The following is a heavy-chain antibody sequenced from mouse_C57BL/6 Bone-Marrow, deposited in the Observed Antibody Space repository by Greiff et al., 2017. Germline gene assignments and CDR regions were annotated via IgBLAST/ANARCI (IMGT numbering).Heavy chain of an antibody. J-gene: IGHJ4*01. Sequence: QVHVKQPGAELVKPGASVKMSCKASGYTFTSYWITWVKQRPGQGLEWIGDIYPGSGSTNYNEKFKSKATLTVDTSSSTAYMQLSSLTSEDSAVYYCARRGITTVVATNAMDYWGQGTSVTVSS. CDR2: IYPGSGST. CDR1: GYTFTSYW. CDR3: ARRGITTVVATNAMDY. D-gene: IGHD1-1*01. V-gene: IGHV1-55*01.